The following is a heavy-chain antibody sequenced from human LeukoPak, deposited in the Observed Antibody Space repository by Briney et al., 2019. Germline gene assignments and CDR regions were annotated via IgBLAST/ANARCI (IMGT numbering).Heavy chain of an antibody. CDR1: GFTFSSYE. J-gene: IGHJ4*02. CDR3: ARERTMVRGGDY. CDR2: ISSSGSTI. Sequence: PGGSLRLSCAASGFTFSSYEMNWVRQAPGKGLEWVSYISSSGSTIYYADSVKGRFTISRDNAKNSLYLQMNSLRAEDTAVYYCARERTMVRGGDYWGQGTLVTVSS. D-gene: IGHD3-10*01. V-gene: IGHV3-48*03.